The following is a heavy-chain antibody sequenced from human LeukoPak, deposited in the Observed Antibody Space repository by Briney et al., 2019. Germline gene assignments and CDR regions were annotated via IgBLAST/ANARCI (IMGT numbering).Heavy chain of an antibody. CDR3: ARGSEDYYDSSGYLYY. D-gene: IGHD3-22*01. V-gene: IGHV3-66*01. J-gene: IGHJ4*02. CDR2: IYSGGST. Sequence: PGGSLRLSCAASGFTVSSNYVSWVRQAPGKGLEWVSVIYSGGSTYYADSVKGRFTISRDNSKNTLYLQMNSLRAEDTAVYYCARGSEDYYDSSGYLYYWGQGTLVTVSS. CDR1: GFTVSSNY.